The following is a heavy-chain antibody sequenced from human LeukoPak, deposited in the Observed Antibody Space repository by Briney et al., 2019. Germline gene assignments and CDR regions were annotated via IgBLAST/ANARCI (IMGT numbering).Heavy chain of an antibody. J-gene: IGHJ6*02. D-gene: IGHD3-10*01. Sequence: SETLSLTCTVSGDSISSYYWSWIRQPPGRGLEWIGYAYYSGNTNYNPSLKSRVTMSVDTSKNQFSLNLSSMTAADTAVYYCARGYGSGTYSYYYYGMDVWGQGTTVTVSS. CDR1: GDSISSYY. CDR2: AYYSGNT. V-gene: IGHV4-59*01. CDR3: ARGYGSGTYSYYYYGMDV.